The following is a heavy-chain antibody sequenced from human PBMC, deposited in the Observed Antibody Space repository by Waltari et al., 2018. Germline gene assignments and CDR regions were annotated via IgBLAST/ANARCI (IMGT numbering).Heavy chain of an antibody. V-gene: IGHV4-59*01. CDR1: GGSISSYY. CDR2: NYYSGSP. J-gene: IGHJ6*02. CDR3: ARVPTVTTYYYYGMDV. D-gene: IGHD4-17*01. Sequence: QVQLQESGPGLVKPSETLSLTCTVSGGSISSYYWSWIRQPPGKGLEWIGYNYYSGSPHDRPSLSSRVTVSVDTSKNQFSRKLSSVTAADTAVYYCARVPTVTTYYYYGMDVWGQGTTVTVSS.